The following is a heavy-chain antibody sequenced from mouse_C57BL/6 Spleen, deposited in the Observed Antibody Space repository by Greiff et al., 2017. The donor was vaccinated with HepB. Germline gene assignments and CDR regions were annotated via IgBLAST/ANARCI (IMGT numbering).Heavy chain of an antibody. CDR3: AREREMTGVFDY. J-gene: IGHJ2*01. CDR1: GYTFTSYT. V-gene: IGHV1-4*01. D-gene: IGHD2-13*01. Sequence: VQLQQSGAELARPGASVKMSCKASGYTFTSYTMHWVKQRPGQGLEWIGYINPSSGYTKYNQKFKDKATLTADKSSSKAYMQLSSLTSEDAADYYSAREREMTGVFDYWGQGTTLTVSS. CDR2: INPSSGYT.